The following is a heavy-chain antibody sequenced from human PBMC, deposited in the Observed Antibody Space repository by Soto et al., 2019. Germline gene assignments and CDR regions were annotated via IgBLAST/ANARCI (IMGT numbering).Heavy chain of an antibody. J-gene: IGHJ6*03. Sequence: QVQLVQSGAEVKKPGASVKVSCKASGYTFTDYYIHWVRQAPGQGLQWLGWINPTNSGTRYARSFQGRVTVTRDTSISTAYMELSSLRSDDTAVYYCARGITSRLVFYYYYMDVCGFGTTVTVSS. CDR1: GYTFTDYY. CDR3: ARGITSRLVFYYYYMDV. V-gene: IGHV1-2*02. CDR2: INPTNSGT.